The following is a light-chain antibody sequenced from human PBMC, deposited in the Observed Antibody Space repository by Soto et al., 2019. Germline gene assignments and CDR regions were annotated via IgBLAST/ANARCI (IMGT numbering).Light chain of an antibody. CDR1: SSDIGGYNY. CDR3: SSYTSSRTLDFL. CDR2: DVT. V-gene: IGLV2-14*01. Sequence: QSVLTQPASVSGSLGQSITISCTGTSSDIGGYNYVSWYQHHPGKAPKLMIYDVTNRPSGVSSRFSGSKSGNRASLTISRLLAEDEDDYYCSSYTSSRTLDFLFGIGAKVTV. J-gene: IGLJ1*01.